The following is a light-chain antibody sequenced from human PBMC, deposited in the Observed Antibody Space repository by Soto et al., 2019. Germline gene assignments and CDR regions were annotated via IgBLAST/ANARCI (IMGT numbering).Light chain of an antibody. V-gene: IGKV1-5*01. CDR2: DAS. CDR1: QSISSW. CDR3: QQYNSYSGT. J-gene: IGKJ1*01. Sequence: DIQMTQSPSTLSASVGDRVTITCRASQSISSWLAWYQQKPGKAPKLLIYDASSLERGVPSRFSGSGSGTEFTLTISSLQPDDFATYYCQQYNSYSGTFGQGTKV.